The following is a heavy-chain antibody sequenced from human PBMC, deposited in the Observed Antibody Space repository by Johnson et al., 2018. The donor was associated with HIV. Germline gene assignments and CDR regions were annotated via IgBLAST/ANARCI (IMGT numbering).Heavy chain of an antibody. CDR2: IKSKTDGGTT. V-gene: IGHV3-15*01. J-gene: IGHJ3*01. CDR1: GFTFSNAW. Sequence: VESGGSLRLSCAASGFTFSNAWMSWVRQAPGKGLEWVGRIKSKTDGGTTDYAAPVTGRFTISRDDSKNTLYLQMNSLKTEDTAVYYCTTDGRIPVAHHDAFDVWGQGTMVTVSS. CDR3: TTDGRIPVAHHDAFDV. D-gene: IGHD6-19*01.